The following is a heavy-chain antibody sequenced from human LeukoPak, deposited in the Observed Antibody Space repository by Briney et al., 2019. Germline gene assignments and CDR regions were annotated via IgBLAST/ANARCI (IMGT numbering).Heavy chain of an antibody. CDR2: INPSGGST. CDR3: ATPREATPSSSWPLDY. V-gene: IGHV1-46*01. D-gene: IGHD6-13*01. J-gene: IGHJ4*02. CDR1: GYTFTSYY. Sequence: GASVKVSCKASGYTFTSYYMHWVRQAPGQGLEWMGIINPSGGSTSYAQKFQGRVTMTEDTSTDTAYMELSSLRSEDTAVYYCATPREATPSSSWPLDYWGQGTLVTVSS.